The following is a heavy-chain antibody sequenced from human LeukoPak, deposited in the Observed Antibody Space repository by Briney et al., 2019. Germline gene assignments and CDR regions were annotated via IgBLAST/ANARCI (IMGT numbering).Heavy chain of an antibody. Sequence: ASVKVSCKASGYTFTNYAISWVRQAPGQGLEWMGWVATYNGNTNYAQRLQGRVTMTTDTSTNTAYMEVRSLRSDDTAVYYCARRAMADYRGQGTLVTVSS. CDR1: GYTFTNYA. CDR3: ARRAMADY. J-gene: IGHJ4*02. V-gene: IGHV1-18*01. CDR2: VATYNGNT. D-gene: IGHD2-8*01.